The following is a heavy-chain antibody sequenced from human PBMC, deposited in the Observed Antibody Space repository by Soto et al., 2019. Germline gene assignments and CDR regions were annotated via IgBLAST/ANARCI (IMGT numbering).Heavy chain of an antibody. J-gene: IGHJ6*02. D-gene: IGHD3-22*01. CDR1: CGSFSGYY. CDR2: INHSGST. Sequence: SETLSLTCAVYCGSFSGYYWSWIRQPPGKGLEWIGEINHSGSTNYNPSLKSRVTISVDTSKNQFSLKLSSVTAADTAVYYCARGNYDSSGYYYYGMDVWGQGTTVTVSS. V-gene: IGHV4-34*01. CDR3: ARGNYDSSGYYYYGMDV.